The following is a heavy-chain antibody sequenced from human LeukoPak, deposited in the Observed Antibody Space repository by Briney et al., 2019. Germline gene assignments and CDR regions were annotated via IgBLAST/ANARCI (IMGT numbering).Heavy chain of an antibody. J-gene: IGHJ4*02. CDR1: GFTFSSYA. CDR2: ISGSGGST. D-gene: IGHD6-19*01. Sequence: GGSLRLSCAASGFTFSSYAMSWVRQAPGKGLEWVSAISGSGGSTYYADSVKSRFTISRDNSKNTLYLQMNSLRAEDTAVYYCAKVPWQWXVXXGEDYWGQXTLVTVS. CDR3: AKVPWQWXVXXGEDY. V-gene: IGHV3-23*01.